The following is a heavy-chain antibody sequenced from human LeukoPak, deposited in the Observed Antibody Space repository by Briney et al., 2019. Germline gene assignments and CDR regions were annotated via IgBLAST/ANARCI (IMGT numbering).Heavy chain of an antibody. CDR3: ASATVAEPYYDSSGYYYHPGYFDY. CDR2: IYTSGST. Sequence: PSETLSLTCTVSGGSISGYYWSWIRQPAGKGLEWIGRIYTSGSTNYNPSLKSRVTMSVDTSKNQFSLKLSSVTAADTAVYYCASATVAEPYYDSSGYYYHPGYFDYWGQGTLVTVSS. D-gene: IGHD3-22*01. J-gene: IGHJ4*02. V-gene: IGHV4-4*07. CDR1: GGSISGYY.